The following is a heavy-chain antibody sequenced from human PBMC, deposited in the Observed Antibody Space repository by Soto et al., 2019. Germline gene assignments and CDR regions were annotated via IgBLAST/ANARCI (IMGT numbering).Heavy chain of an antibody. V-gene: IGHV3-74*01. CDR3: ARGDGDYYDGNGYLGRH. CDR1: GFTFSSYR. D-gene: IGHD3-22*01. CDR2: INSDGSRT. Sequence: EVQLVESGGGIVQPGGSLRLSCAASGFTFSSYRMHWVRQAPGKGLVWVSRINSDGSRTSYADSAKSRFTISRDNAKNTVYLQMNSLRAEDTAVYYCARGDGDYYDGNGYLGRHWGQGTLVTVSS. J-gene: IGHJ4*02.